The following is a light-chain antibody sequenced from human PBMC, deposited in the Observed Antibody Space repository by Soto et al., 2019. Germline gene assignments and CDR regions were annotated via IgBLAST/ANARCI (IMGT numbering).Light chain of an antibody. CDR3: QQYDSSPFT. CDR1: QTITKYY. CDR2: GAS. Sequence: EIVLTQSPGTLSLSPGERATLSCRASQTITKYYLAWYQLKPGQAPRLLIYGASIRATDIPDRFSGSGSGTDFTLTISRLEPEDFAVYYCQQYDSSPFTFGPGNKVDI. V-gene: IGKV3-20*01. J-gene: IGKJ3*01.